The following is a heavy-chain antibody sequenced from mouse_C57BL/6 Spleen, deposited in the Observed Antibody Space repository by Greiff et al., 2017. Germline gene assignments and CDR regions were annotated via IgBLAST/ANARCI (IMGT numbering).Heavy chain of an antibody. V-gene: IGHV1-82*01. D-gene: IGHD2-1*01. CDR2: IYPGDGDT. CDR1: GYAFSSSW. J-gene: IGHJ4*01. Sequence: VKLMESGPELVKPGASVKISCKASGYAFSSSWMNWVKQRPGKGLEWIGRIYPGDGDTNYNGKFKGKATLTADKSSSTAYMQLSSLTSEDSAVSCCARWGLGNSDKDYYAMDYWGQGTSVTVSS. CDR3: ARWGLGNSDKDYYAMDY.